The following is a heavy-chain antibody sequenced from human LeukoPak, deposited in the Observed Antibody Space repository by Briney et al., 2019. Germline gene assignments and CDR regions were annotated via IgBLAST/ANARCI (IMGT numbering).Heavy chain of an antibody. CDR2: ISYDGNNK. CDR1: GFTFSRYG. Sequence: GGSLRLSCAASGFTFSRYGMHWVRQAPGKGLEWVTAISYDGNNKYYADSVKGRFTIPRDNSKNTLYLQMNSLRAEDTAVYYCARTDSSGYYYYYMDVWGKGTTVTVSS. J-gene: IGHJ6*03. D-gene: IGHD3-22*01. CDR3: ARTDSSGYYYYYMDV. V-gene: IGHV3-30*04.